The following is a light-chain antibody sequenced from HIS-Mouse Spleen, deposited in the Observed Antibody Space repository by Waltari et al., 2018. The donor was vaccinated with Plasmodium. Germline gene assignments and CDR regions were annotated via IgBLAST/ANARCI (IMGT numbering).Light chain of an antibody. J-gene: IGKJ4*01. Sequence: AIRITQSPSSFSPSTGDRVTIPCRASQGISSYLAWYQQKPGKAPKLLIYAASTLQSGVPSRFSGSGSGTDFTLTISCLQSEDFATYYCQQYYSYLLTFGGGTKVEIK. CDR2: AAS. CDR3: QQYYSYLLT. V-gene: IGKV1-8*01. CDR1: QGISSY.